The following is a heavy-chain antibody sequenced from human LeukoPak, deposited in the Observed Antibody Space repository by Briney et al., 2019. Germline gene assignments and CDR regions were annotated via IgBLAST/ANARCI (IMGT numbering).Heavy chain of an antibody. CDR3: ARGWEAVAGFDY. V-gene: IGHV3-20*04. Sequence: RGSLRLSCAASGFTFNNYAMSWVRQAPGKGLEWVSGINWNGGSIGYADSVKGRFTISRDNAKNSLYLQMNSLRAEDTALYYCARGWEAVAGFDYWGQGTLVTVSS. CDR1: GFTFNNYA. D-gene: IGHD6-19*01. CDR2: INWNGGSI. J-gene: IGHJ4*02.